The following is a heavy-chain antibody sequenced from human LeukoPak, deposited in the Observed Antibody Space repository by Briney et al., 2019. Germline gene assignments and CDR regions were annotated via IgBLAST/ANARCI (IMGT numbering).Heavy chain of an antibody. V-gene: IGHV1-2*02. D-gene: IGHD3-9*01. Sequence: ASVKVSCKASGYIFTDYYIHWVRQARGQGLEWMGWINPNSGGTNYAQKFQGRVTMTRDTSINTAYMELSGVRSEDTAVYYCARDRLGSTSYDILTGYQTPYFDYWGQGTLVIVSS. CDR1: GYIFTDYY. J-gene: IGHJ4*02. CDR2: INPNSGGT. CDR3: ARDRLGSTSYDILTGYQTPYFDY.